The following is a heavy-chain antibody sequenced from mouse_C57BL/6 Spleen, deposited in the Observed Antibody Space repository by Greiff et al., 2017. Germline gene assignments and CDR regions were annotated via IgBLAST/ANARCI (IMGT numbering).Heavy chain of an antibody. V-gene: IGHV1-64*01. CDR2: IHPNSGST. CDR3: ARLLRYEAWFAY. CDR1: GYTFTSYW. D-gene: IGHD1-1*01. Sequence: VQLQESGAELVKPGASVKLSCKASGYTFTSYWMHWVKQRPGQGLEWIGMIHPNSGSTNYNEKFKSKATLTVDKSSSTAYMQLSSLTSEDSAVYYCARLLRYEAWFAYWGQGTLVTVSA. J-gene: IGHJ3*01.